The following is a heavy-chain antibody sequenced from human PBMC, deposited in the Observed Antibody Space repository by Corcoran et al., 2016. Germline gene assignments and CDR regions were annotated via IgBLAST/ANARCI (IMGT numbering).Heavy chain of an antibody. D-gene: IGHD3-10*01. Sequence: QVQLQQWGAGLLKPSETLSLTCAVYGGSFSGYSWSWIRQPPGKGLEWIGEINHSGSTNYNPSLKSRVTISVDTSKNQFSLTLSAVTAEDTAVYYCARWGRLRGSGTFGLDYWGQGTLVTVSS. CDR1: GGSFSGYS. CDR3: ARWGRLRGSGTFGLDY. J-gene: IGHJ4*02. CDR2: INHSGST. V-gene: IGHV4-34*01.